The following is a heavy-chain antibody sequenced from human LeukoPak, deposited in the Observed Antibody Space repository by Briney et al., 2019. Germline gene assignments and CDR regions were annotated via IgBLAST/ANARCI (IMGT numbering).Heavy chain of an antibody. V-gene: IGHV3-30-3*01. Sequence: GRSLRLSCAASGFTFSSYAMHWVRQAPGKGLEWVAVISYDGSNKYYADSVKGRFTISRDNSKNTLYLQMNSLRAEDTAVYYCARVPLYSSGWYLLDYWGQGTLVTVSS. CDR2: ISYDGSNK. CDR1: GFTFSSYA. D-gene: IGHD6-19*01. J-gene: IGHJ4*02. CDR3: ARVPLYSSGWYLLDY.